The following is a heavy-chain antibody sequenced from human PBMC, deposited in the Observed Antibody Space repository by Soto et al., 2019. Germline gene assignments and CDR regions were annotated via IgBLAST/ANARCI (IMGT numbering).Heavy chain of an antibody. Sequence: GGSLRLSCAGSGFTFSDYWNDWVRQVPGKGLAWVSRIKSDGSRTSYADSVRGRVTISRDNAKNTLYLQMNSLRAEDTAVYYCASLSGNGGYWGQGTQVTVSS. D-gene: IGHD5-12*01. CDR3: ASLSGNGGY. V-gene: IGHV3-74*01. CDR1: GFTFSDYW. J-gene: IGHJ4*02. CDR2: IKSDGSRT.